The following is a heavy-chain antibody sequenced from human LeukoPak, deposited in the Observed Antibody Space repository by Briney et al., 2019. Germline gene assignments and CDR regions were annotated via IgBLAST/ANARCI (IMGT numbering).Heavy chain of an antibody. J-gene: IGHJ5*02. CDR2: IYHSGST. Sequence: SETLSLTCAVSGGSISSGGYSWSWIRQPPGKGLEWIGYIYHSGSTYYNPSLKSRVTISVDRSKNQFSLKLSSVTAADTAVYYCARGAWFDPWGQGTLVTVSS. V-gene: IGHV4-30-2*01. CDR1: GGSISSGGYS. CDR3: ARGAWFDP.